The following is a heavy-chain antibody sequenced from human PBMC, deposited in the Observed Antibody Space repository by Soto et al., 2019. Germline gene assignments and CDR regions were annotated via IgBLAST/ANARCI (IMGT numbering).Heavy chain of an antibody. V-gene: IGHV1-69*12. CDR1: GGTFSSYA. D-gene: IGHD6-13*01. Sequence: QVQLVQSGAEVKKPGSSVKVSCKASGGTFSSYAISWVRQAPGQGLEWMGGIIPIFGTANYAQKFQGRVRLTAGESTSTAYMELSSLRSEDTAVYYCARAGIAAAGTSWYFDLWGRGTLVTVSS. J-gene: IGHJ2*01. CDR2: IIPIFGTA. CDR3: ARAGIAAAGTSWYFDL.